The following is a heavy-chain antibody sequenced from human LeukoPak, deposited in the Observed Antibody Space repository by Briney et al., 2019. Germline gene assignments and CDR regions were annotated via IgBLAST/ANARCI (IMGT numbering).Heavy chain of an antibody. CDR1: RFTFSSDA. D-gene: IGHD3-16*01. CDR2: ISGSGGST. J-gene: IGHJ4*02. Sequence: PGGSLRLSSAASRFTFSSDAMSWVRQGPRKGLEWVSAISGSGGSTYYADSVEGRFTISRDNSKNTLYLLVNSMRADDAAVYYCAKDIPVRGGSFDYWGQGTLVTVSS. CDR3: AKDIPVRGGSFDY. V-gene: IGHV3-23*01.